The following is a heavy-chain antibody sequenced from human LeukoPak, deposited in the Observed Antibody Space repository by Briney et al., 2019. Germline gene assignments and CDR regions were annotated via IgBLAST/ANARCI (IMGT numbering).Heavy chain of an antibody. CDR2: IYTSGST. D-gene: IGHD6-13*01. CDR1: GGSIISSSYY. V-gene: IGHV4-61*02. J-gene: IGHJ4*02. Sequence: SETLSLTCTVSGGSIISSSYYWSWIRQPAGKGLEWIGRIYTSGSTNYNPSLKSRVTMSVDTSKNQFSLKLSSVTAADTAVYYCAREGIAAADYWGQGTLVTVSS. CDR3: AREGIAAADY.